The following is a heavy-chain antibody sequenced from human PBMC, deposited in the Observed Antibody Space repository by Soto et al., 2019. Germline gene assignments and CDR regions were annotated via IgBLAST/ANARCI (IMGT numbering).Heavy chain of an antibody. CDR3: ARDSGDYDYVWGSYRSNWFDP. D-gene: IGHD3-16*02. CDR2: IYYSGST. J-gene: IGHJ5*02. CDR1: GGSISSYY. Sequence: QVQLQESGPGLVKPSETLSLTCTVSGGSISSYYWSWIRQPPGKGLEWIGYIYYSGSTNYNPSLKSRFTISVDTSKNQFSLKLSSVTAADTAVYYCARDSGDYDYVWGSYRSNWFDPWGQGTLVTVSS. V-gene: IGHV4-59*01.